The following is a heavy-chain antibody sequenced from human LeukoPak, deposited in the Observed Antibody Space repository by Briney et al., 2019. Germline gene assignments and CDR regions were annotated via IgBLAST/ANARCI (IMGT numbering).Heavy chain of an antibody. V-gene: IGHV4-4*07. CDR1: GGSISSYY. CDR3: ARSAAVYSSSWYGPRGFDY. CDR2: IYTSGST. Sequence: SETLSLTCTVAGGSISSYYCSWIRQPAGKGLEWIGRIYTSGSTNYNPSLKSRVTMSVDTSKNQFCLTLSSLTAAETAVYYCARSAAVYSSSWYGPRGFDYWGQGTLVTVSS. J-gene: IGHJ4*02. D-gene: IGHD6-13*01.